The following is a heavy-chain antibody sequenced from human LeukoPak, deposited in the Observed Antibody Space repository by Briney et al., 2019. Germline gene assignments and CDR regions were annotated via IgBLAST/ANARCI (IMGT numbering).Heavy chain of an antibody. Sequence: ASVKVSCKASGGTFSSYAISWVRQAPGQGLEWMGWISAYNGNTNYAQKLQGRVTMTTDTSTSTAYMELRSLRSDDTAVYYCARDGPYDYVWGSYRHITNFDYWGQGTLVTVSS. CDR3: ARDGPYDYVWGSYRHITNFDY. CDR2: ISAYNGNT. CDR1: GGTFSSYA. V-gene: IGHV1-18*01. J-gene: IGHJ4*02. D-gene: IGHD3-16*02.